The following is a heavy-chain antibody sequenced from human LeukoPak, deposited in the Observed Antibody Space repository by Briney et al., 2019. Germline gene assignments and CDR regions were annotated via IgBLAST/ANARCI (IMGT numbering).Heavy chain of an antibody. CDR1: GFTFNNYA. CDR2: ISGSGGST. D-gene: IGHD6-13*01. J-gene: IGHJ3*02. Sequence: GGSLRLSCAASGFTFNNYAMNWVRQAPGKGLEWVSAISGSGGSTYYADSVKGRFTISRDNSKNTLYLQMNSLRAEDTAVYYCAKQLPSLRIAAAGGAFDIWGQGTMVTVSS. V-gene: IGHV3-23*01. CDR3: AKQLPSLRIAAAGGAFDI.